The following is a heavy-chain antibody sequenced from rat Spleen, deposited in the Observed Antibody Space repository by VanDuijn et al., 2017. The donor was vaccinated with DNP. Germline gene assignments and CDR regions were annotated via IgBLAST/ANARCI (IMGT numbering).Heavy chain of an antibody. D-gene: IGHD5-1*01. J-gene: IGHJ2*01. CDR2: ISSSGSYI. CDR1: GFIFSNFG. Sequence: EVQLVESGGGIVQPGRSLKLSCLASGFIFSNFGMNWIRQAPGKGLEWVASISSSGSYIYYADTVRGRFTISRENAKNTLYLQMTSLRSEDTALYYCKVGAQYWGQGVMVTVSS. CDR3: KVGAQY. V-gene: IGHV5-34*01.